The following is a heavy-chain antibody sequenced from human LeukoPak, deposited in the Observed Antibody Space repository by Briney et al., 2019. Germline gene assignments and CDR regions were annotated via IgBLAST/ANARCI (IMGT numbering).Heavy chain of an antibody. CDR1: GGSISSYY. CDR2: ISYSGTT. Sequence: SETLSLTCTVSGGSISSYYWSWIRQPPGKGLERIGYISYSGTTNYNPSLKSRVTMSVDTSKNQFSLKLSSVTAADTAVYYCARAYTYGSSNWFDPWGQGTLVTVSS. J-gene: IGHJ5*02. D-gene: IGHD3-10*01. V-gene: IGHV4-59*01. CDR3: ARAYTYGSSNWFDP.